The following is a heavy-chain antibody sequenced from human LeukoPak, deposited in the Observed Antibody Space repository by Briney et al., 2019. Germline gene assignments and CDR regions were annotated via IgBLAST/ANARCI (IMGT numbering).Heavy chain of an antibody. J-gene: IGHJ1*01. CDR2: IRYDGSNK. CDR1: GFTFSSYG. CDR3: AKDRQPAVTRMPFQH. Sequence: PGGSLRLSCAASGFTFSSYGMHWVRQAPGKGLEWVAFIRYDGSNKYYADSVKGRFTISRDNSKNTLYLQMNSLRAEDTAVYYCAKDRQPAVTRMPFQHWGQGTLVTVSS. V-gene: IGHV3-30*02. D-gene: IGHD2-2*01.